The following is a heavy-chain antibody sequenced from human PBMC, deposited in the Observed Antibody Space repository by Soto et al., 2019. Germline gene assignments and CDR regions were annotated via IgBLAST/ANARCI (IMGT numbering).Heavy chain of an antibody. J-gene: IGHJ4*02. CDR1: GFSISSSSYY. CDR3: ATCTSSWYVDY. Sequence: SETLSLTCPFSGFSISSSSYYWGWIRQPPGKGLEWIGSIYYSGSTYYNPSLKSRVTISVDTSKNQFSLKLSSVTAADTAVYYCATCTSSWYVDYWGQGTLVTVSS. D-gene: IGHD6-13*01. V-gene: IGHV4-39*01. CDR2: IYYSGST.